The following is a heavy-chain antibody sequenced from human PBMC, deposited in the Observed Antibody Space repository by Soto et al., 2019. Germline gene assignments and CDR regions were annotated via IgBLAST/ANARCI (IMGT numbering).Heavy chain of an antibody. Sequence: AXVFLRLSFAASGFTFSSYAKSGVRQAPGKGLEWVSAISGSGGSTYYADSVKGRFTISRDNSKNTLYLQMNSLRAEDTAVYYCAKAQHSDIAVVAAAPLLYFQHCGQRTLVTVSS. CDR2: ISGSGGST. CDR1: GFTFSSYA. J-gene: IGHJ1*01. V-gene: IGHV3-23*01. CDR3: AKAQHSDIAVVAAAPLLYFQH. D-gene: IGHD2-15*01.